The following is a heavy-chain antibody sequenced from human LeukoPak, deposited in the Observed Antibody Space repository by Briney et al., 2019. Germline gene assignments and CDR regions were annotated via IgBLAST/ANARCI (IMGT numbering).Heavy chain of an antibody. D-gene: IGHD1-1*01. CDR3: VRVVTTGSGWYHLDN. J-gene: IGHJ4*02. CDR2: SATTKPNSCTT. Sequence: GGSLRLSCAGAGFSITDHHMDWVRQAPGKGLEWIGRSATTKPNSCTTQYAASVRGRFTISRDDPQNSLYLHLNSLKTEDTAVYYCVRVVTTGSGWYHLDNWGLGTLVTVSS. V-gene: IGHV3-72*01. CDR1: GFSITDHH.